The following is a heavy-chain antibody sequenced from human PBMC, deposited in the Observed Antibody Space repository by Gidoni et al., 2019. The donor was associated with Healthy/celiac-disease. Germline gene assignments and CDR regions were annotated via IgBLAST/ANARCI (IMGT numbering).Heavy chain of an antibody. J-gene: IGHJ4*02. Sequence: QLQLQESGPGLVKPSETLSLTCTVSGGAISSSSYYWGWIRTPPGKGLEWIGSIYYSGSPYYNPSLKSRVTISVDTSKNQFSLKLSSVTAADTAVYYCASYRLYDSSGRLFDYWGQGTLVTVSS. CDR2: IYYSGSP. V-gene: IGHV4-39*01. CDR1: GGAISSSSYY. CDR3: ASYRLYDSSGRLFDY. D-gene: IGHD3-22*01.